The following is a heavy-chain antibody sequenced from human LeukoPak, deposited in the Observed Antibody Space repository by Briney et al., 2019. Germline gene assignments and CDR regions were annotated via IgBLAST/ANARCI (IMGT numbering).Heavy chain of an antibody. CDR1: GYSISSGYY. CDR2: IYHSGRT. V-gene: IGHV4-38-2*02. Sequence: SETLSLTCTVSGYSISSGYYWGWIRQPPGKGLEWIGSIYHSGRTFYNPSLKSRVTISVDTSKNQFSLKLSSVTAADTAVYYCARAALKLERSWFDPWGQGTLVTVSS. CDR3: ARAALKLERSWFDP. D-gene: IGHD1-1*01. J-gene: IGHJ5*02.